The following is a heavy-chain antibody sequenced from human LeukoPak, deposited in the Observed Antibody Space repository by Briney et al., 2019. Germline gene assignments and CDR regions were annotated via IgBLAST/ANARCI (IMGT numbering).Heavy chain of an antibody. V-gene: IGHV4-59*01. CDR3: ARDSGYDYGRVYFDL. Sequence: SETLSLTCSVSGGSIGTYFWTWIRQPPGKGLEWLGYDSYSGGANYNPSLKGRLTISLDPSNNQFSLRLSSMTAADTAVYYCARDSGYDYGRVYFDLWGQGTLVTVSS. J-gene: IGHJ4*02. D-gene: IGHD4/OR15-4a*01. CDR1: GGSIGTYF. CDR2: DSYSGGA.